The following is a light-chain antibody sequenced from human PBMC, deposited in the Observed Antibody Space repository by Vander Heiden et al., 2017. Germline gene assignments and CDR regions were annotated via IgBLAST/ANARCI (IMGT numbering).Light chain of an antibody. CDR3: QQCSSYPRGLT. Sequence: AIQLTQSPSSLSASVGDRVTITCRASQGISSALAWYQQKPGKAPKLLIYDASSLESGVPSRFSGSGSGTDFTLTISSLQPEDFATYYCQQCSSYPRGLTFGAGTKVEIK. J-gene: IGKJ4*01. CDR2: DAS. V-gene: IGKV1-13*02. CDR1: QGISSA.